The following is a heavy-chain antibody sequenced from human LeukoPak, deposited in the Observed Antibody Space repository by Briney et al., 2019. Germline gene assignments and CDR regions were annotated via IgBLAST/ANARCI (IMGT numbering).Heavy chain of an antibody. D-gene: IGHD6-6*01. CDR3: ARDQKEGSSSSYAFDI. CDR1: GFTFSSYS. CDR2: ISSSGSTI. V-gene: IGHV3-48*04. J-gene: IGHJ3*02. Sequence: GGSLRLSCAASGFTFSSYSMNWVRQAPGKGLEWVSYISSSGSTIYYADSVKGRFTISRDNAKNSLYLQMNSLRAEDTAVYYCARDQKEGSSSSYAFDIWGQGTMVTVSS.